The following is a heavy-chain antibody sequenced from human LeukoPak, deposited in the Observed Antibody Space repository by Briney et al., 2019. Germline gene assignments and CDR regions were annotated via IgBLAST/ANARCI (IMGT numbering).Heavy chain of an antibody. CDR1: GFTFSGYA. CDR2: ISSSSSYI. V-gene: IGHV3-21*01. D-gene: IGHD3-10*01. Sequence: GGSLRLSCAASGFTFSGYAMNWVRQAPGKGLEWVSSISSSSSYIYYADSLKGRFTISRDNARNSLYLQMNSLRAEDTAVYYCARDHATYGSGRFYYFDYWGQGTLVTVSS. J-gene: IGHJ4*02. CDR3: ARDHATYGSGRFYYFDY.